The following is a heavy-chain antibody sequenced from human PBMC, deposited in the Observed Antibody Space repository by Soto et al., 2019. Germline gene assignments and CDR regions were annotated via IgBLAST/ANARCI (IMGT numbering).Heavy chain of an antibody. J-gene: IGHJ6*03. CDR1: GAAFSNYT. Sequence: QVQLVQSGADVTKPGSSVKISCTASGAAFSNYTFTWVRRAPGEGLEWVGSVIPLLDASNYAEKFQDRVTISGDRSTSTVYMELSGLRSKDSAIYYCASGKSQMSQDRMGFYYYMDVWGKGTSVTVSS. CDR2: VIPLLDAS. CDR3: ASGKSQMSQDRMGFYYYMDV. D-gene: IGHD2-15*01. V-gene: IGHV1-69*08.